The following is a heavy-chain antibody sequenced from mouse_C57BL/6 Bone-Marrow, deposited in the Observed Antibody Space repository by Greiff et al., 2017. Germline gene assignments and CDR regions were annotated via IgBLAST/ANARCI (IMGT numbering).Heavy chain of an antibody. CDR1: GFSLTSYG. CDR2: IWGVGST. V-gene: IGHV2-6*01. J-gene: IGHJ3*01. D-gene: IGHD2-1*01. CDR3: ASVYYGNFAGFAY. Sequence: VKLVASGPGLVAPSQSLSITCTVSGFSLTSYGVDWVRQSPGKGLEWLGVIWGVGSTNYNSALKSSLSISKDKSKSKVFLKMNSLKTDDTAMYYCASVYYGNFAGFAYWGQGTLVTVSA.